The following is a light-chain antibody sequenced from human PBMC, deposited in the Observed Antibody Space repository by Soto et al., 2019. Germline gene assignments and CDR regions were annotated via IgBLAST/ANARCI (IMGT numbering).Light chain of an antibody. V-gene: IGLV2-23*01. J-gene: IGLJ3*02. CDR3: CSYAGDSAWV. CDR2: EGS. CDR1: SSDVGSYKF. Sequence: QSVLTQPASVSGSPGQSITISCTGTSSDVGSYKFVSWYQQHPGKAPKLMIYEGSKRPSGVSNRFSGSKSGNTASLTISGLLAEDEADYYCCSYAGDSAWVFGGGTKVTVL.